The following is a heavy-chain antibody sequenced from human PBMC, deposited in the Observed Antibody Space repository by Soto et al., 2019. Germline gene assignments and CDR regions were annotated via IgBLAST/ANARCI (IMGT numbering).Heavy chain of an antibody. D-gene: IGHD2-2*01. Sequence: QVQLVQSGAEVRKPGSSVKVSCKASGVTFSSYTISWVRQAPGQGLEWMGRIIPVLGVANYAPKFQGSLTIIADEPTSKVYMDLSSLSSEDAATDYASWLSNRDSDVSDFWGQGTVITVSS. J-gene: IGHJ3*01. CDR1: GVTFSSYT. CDR3: SWLSNRDSDVSDF. V-gene: IGHV1-69*02. CDR2: IIPVLGVA.